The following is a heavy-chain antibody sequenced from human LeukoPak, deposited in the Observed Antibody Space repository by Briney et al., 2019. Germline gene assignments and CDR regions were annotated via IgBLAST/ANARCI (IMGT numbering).Heavy chain of an antibody. D-gene: IGHD4-17*01. CDR3: AREGATVTYYFDY. V-gene: IGHV3-33*08. Sequence: PGGSLRLSCAASGFTFSDYSMNWVRQAPGKGLEWVAVIWYDGSNKYYADSVKGRFTISRDNSKNTLYLQMNSLRAEDTAVYYCAREGATVTYYFDYWGQGTLVTVSS. CDR1: GFTFSDYS. J-gene: IGHJ4*02. CDR2: IWYDGSNK.